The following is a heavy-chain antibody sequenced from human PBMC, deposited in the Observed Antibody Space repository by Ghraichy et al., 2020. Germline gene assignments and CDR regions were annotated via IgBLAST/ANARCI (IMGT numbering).Heavy chain of an antibody. CDR1: GFTVSSNY. Sequence: GGSLRLSCAASGFTVSSNYMSWVRQAPGKGLEWVSVIYSGGSTDYADSVKGRFTISRDNSKNTLYLQMNSLRAEDTSVYYCARDLTNSLGFDYWGQGTLVTVSS. V-gene: IGHV3-66*01. D-gene: IGHD4-23*01. J-gene: IGHJ4*02. CDR2: IYSGGST. CDR3: ARDLTNSLGFDY.